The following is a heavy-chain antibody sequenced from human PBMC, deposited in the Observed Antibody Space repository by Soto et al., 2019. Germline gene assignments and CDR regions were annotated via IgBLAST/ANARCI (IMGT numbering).Heavy chain of an antibody. Sequence: SVKVSCKASGGTFSSYAISWVRQAPGQGLEWMGGIIPIFGTANYAQKFQGRVTITADESTSTAYMELSSLRSEDTAVYYCAREAVVVAATWLYFDYWGQGTLVTVSS. J-gene: IGHJ4*02. D-gene: IGHD2-15*01. CDR2: IIPIFGTA. CDR3: AREAVVVAATWLYFDY. CDR1: GGTFSSYA. V-gene: IGHV1-69*13.